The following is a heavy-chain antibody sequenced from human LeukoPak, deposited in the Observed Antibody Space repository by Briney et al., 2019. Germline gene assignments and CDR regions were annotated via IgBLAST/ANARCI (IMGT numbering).Heavy chain of an antibody. V-gene: IGHV3-23*01. J-gene: IGHJ4*02. CDR1: GFTFSSYA. CDR3: AKEGTVGYSYGYGYDY. CDR2: ISGSGGST. D-gene: IGHD5-18*01. Sequence: GGSLRLSCAASGFTFSSYAMSWVRQAPGKGLEWVSAISGSGGSTYYADSVKGRFTISRDNSKNTLYLQMNSLRAEDTAVYYCAKEGTVGYSYGYGYDYWGQGTLVTVSS.